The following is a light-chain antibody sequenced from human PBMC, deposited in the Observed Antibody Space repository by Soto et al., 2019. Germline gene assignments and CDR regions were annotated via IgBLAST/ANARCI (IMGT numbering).Light chain of an antibody. CDR1: QSVRTY. CDR2: DSS. Sequence: EIVLTQSPATLSLSPGERATLSCRASQSVRTYLAWYQQKPGQAPRLLIYDSSNRATGIPGRFSGSGSGTDFTLTISSLEPEDFAVYYCQQRSSGVTFGGGTKVEI. CDR3: QQRSSGVT. V-gene: IGKV3-11*01. J-gene: IGKJ4*01.